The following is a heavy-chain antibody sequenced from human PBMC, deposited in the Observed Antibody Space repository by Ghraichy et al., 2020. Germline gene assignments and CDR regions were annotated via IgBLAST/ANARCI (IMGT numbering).Heavy chain of an antibody. CDR1: GFTFSSYA. CDR2: ISGSGGST. V-gene: IGHV3-23*01. CDR3: AKLISGWFGDLSRTPYSYHGLDV. Sequence: GESLNISCAAAGFTFSSYAMSWVRQAPGKGLEWVSAISGSGGSTNYADSVKGRFTISRDKSKNTLYLQMNSLRAEDTAVDYCAKLISGWFGDLSRTPYSYHGLDVWGQGTTVTVSS. J-gene: IGHJ6*02. D-gene: IGHD3-10*01.